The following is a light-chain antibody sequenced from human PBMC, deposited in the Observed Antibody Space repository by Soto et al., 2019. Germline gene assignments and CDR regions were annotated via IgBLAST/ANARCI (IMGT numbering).Light chain of an antibody. V-gene: IGKV1-5*01. J-gene: IGKJ1*01. CDR3: QQYKSYWT. Sequence: DIQMTQSPSTLSASVGDRVTITCRASQSISSWLAWYQQEPGKAPKLLFYDASSLESGVPSRFSGSGSGTEFTLTLSSLQPDDFATYYCQQYKSYWTYGQGTKGDIK. CDR2: DAS. CDR1: QSISSW.